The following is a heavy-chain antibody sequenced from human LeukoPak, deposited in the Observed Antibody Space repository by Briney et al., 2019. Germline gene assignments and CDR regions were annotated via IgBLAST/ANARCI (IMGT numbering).Heavy chain of an antibody. Sequence: GGSLRLSCAASGFTFDDYTMHWVGQTPGKGLEWVALISWDGCSTYYADSVKRPFTISRDNSKYSLYLQMNSLRTEDTALYYCARAGYDFWSGYFFDYRGQGTLVTVSS. V-gene: IGHV3-43*01. CDR1: GFTFDDYT. CDR2: ISWDGCST. J-gene: IGHJ4*02. CDR3: ARAGYDFWSGYFFDY. D-gene: IGHD3-3*01.